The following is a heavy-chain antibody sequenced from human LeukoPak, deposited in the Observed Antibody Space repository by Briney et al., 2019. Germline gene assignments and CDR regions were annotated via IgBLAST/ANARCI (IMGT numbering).Heavy chain of an antibody. CDR1: GGSITTADFD. CDR2: ISSSGKA. CDR3: ARFKGGTGFDY. Sequence: PSETLSLTCAVSGGSITTADFDWAWIRQPPGQGFEWIATISSSGKAYYYPSLMSRVTISVDTSKNHFSLDVTFVTAADTGLFYCARFKGGTGFDYWGRGVLVIVS. D-gene: IGHD1-26*01. V-gene: IGHV4-39*02. J-gene: IGHJ4*02.